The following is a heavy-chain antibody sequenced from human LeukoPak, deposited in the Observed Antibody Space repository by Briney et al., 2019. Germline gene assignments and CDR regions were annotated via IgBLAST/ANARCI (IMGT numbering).Heavy chain of an antibody. CDR3: ARIDITMVRGAAKAGMDV. J-gene: IGHJ6*04. V-gene: IGHV4-34*01. Sequence: SETLSLTCAVYGGSFGGYYWSWVRQPPGKGLEWIGEMNHSGSTNYNPSLTSRGTISVDTSKNQFSLKLSSVTAADTAVYYCARIDITMVRGAAKAGMDVWGKGTTVTVSS. CDR2: MNHSGST. CDR1: GGSFGGYY. D-gene: IGHD3-10*01.